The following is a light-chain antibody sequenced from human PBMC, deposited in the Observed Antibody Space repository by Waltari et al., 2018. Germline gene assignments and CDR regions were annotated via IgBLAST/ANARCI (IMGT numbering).Light chain of an antibody. CDR3: SAWDSSVSAVV. CDR2: RDF. J-gene: IGLJ2*01. V-gene: IGLV10-54*01. Sequence: QAGLTQPPSVSKGLRQTATLTCTGNSNNVGHQREAWLQQHQGHPPKLLSYRDFNRPSGISERFSASRSGNTASLTISGLQPEDEADYYCSAWDSSVSAVVFGGGTKLTVL. CDR1: SNNVGHQR.